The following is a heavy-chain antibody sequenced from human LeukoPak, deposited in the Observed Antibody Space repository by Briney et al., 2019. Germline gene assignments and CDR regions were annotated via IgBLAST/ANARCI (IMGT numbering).Heavy chain of an antibody. D-gene: IGHD2-15*01. CDR2: INPKNGDT. V-gene: IGHV1-2*02. CDR3: ARVGYCSGDRCYLHFDY. Sequence: AASVKVSRKASGYIFTDYYIHWMRQAPGQGLEWMGWINPKNGDTNYAQKFQGRVTMTRDTSISTVYMELNRLTSDDTALYYCARVGYCSGDRCYLHFDYWGQGTLVTVSS. J-gene: IGHJ4*02. CDR1: GYIFTDYY.